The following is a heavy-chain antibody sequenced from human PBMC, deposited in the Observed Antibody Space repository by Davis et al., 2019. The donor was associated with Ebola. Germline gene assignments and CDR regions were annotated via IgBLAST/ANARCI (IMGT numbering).Heavy chain of an antibody. J-gene: IGHJ4*02. V-gene: IGHV4-4*07. Sequence: PSETLSLTCTVSGGSISSYYWSWIRQPAGKGLEWIGHIYTSGSTNYNPSLKSRVTISVDTSKNQFSLKLSSVTAADTAVYYCAREGYYSSQFDYWGQGTLVTVSS. D-gene: IGHD2-15*01. CDR1: GGSISSYY. CDR3: AREGYYSSQFDY. CDR2: IYTSGST.